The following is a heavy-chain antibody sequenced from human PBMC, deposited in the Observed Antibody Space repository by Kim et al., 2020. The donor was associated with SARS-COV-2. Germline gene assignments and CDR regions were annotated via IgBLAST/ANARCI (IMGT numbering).Heavy chain of an antibody. CDR2: IKSQSDGGTA. V-gene: IGHV3-15*01. CDR1: GIPFSNAW. J-gene: IGHJ4*02. CDR3: TTVSMR. Sequence: GGSLRLSCVVSGIPFSNAWFNLVRQSPGKGLEWVGRIKSQSDGGTADLAAPVKGRFAISRDDSKNTLYLLMNSLRTDDSAVYYCTTVSMRWGQGTLVTVS. D-gene: IGHD2-2*01.